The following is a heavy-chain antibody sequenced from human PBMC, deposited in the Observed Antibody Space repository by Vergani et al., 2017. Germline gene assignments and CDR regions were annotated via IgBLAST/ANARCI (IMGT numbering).Heavy chain of an antibody. CDR3: AKGIAAAGTSP. V-gene: IGHV4-34*01. Sequence: QVQLQQWGAGLLKPSETLSLTCAVYGGSFSGSYWSWIRQPPGKGLEWIGEINHSGSTNYNPSLQSRVTISVDTSKNQFSLKRSSVTAADTAVYYCAKGIAAAGTSPWGQGTLVTVSS. CDR2: INHSGST. CDR1: GGSFSGSY. J-gene: IGHJ5*02. D-gene: IGHD6-13*01.